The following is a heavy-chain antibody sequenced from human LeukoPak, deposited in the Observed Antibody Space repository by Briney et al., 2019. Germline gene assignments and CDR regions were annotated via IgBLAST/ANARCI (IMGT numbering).Heavy chain of an antibody. D-gene: IGHD5-18*01. Sequence: GGSLRLSCAASGFTFNNYAMTWVRQAPGKGLEWVSAISGSGGTTLYADSVKGRLTISRDNSKSTLYLQMNSLRAEDTAVYYCAKDQGIQLWLKYFQHWGQGTLVTVSS. CDR3: AKDQGIQLWLKYFQH. V-gene: IGHV3-23*01. CDR2: ISGSGGTT. CDR1: GFTFNNYA. J-gene: IGHJ1*01.